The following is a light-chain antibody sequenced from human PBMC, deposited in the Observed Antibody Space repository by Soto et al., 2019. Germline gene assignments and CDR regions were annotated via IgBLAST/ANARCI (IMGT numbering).Light chain of an antibody. V-gene: IGLV3-1*01. CDR3: QAWDSSTVV. CDR2: QDS. Sequence: PGQTASITCSGDKLGDKYACWYQQKPGQSPVLVIYQDSKRPSGIPERFSGSNSGNTATLTISGTQAMDEADYYCQAWDSSTVVFGGGTKLTVL. CDR1: KLGDKY. J-gene: IGLJ2*01.